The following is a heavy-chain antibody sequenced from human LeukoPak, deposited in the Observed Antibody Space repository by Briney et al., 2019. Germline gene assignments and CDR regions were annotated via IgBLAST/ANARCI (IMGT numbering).Heavy chain of an antibody. V-gene: IGHV1-69*05. CDR1: VGTFSSYA. Sequence: SVHVSCQASVGTFSSYAISWVGQAPGQGREWVGGSISIFGTANYAHRLQGRVTITTDESSSTAYMEPSSLRAEATAVYYCAREAIVVVMNYYYYYMDVWGKGTTVTVSS. J-gene: IGHJ6*03. D-gene: IGHD3-22*01. CDR2: SISIFGTA. CDR3: AREAIVVVMNYYYYYMDV.